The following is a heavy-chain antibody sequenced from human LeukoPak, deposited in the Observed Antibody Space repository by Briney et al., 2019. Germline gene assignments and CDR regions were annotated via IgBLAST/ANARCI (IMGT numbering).Heavy chain of an antibody. CDR2: VYSDGGA. CDR1: GFTFSSSC. Sequence: PGGSLRLSCAASGFTFSSSCMSWVRQAPGKGLEWVSVVYSDGGAKYADSVKDRFNISRDNSKNMLYIEMNSLRVEDTAVYYCARDRGFGGPQGDNWFDPWGQGTLVTVSS. CDR3: ARDRGFGGPQGDNWFDP. J-gene: IGHJ5*02. D-gene: IGHD3-16*01. V-gene: IGHV3-53*01.